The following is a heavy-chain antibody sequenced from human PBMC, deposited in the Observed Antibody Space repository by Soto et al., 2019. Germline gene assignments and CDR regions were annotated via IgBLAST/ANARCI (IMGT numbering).Heavy chain of an antibody. CDR1: GFTFSSYA. D-gene: IGHD3-10*01. CDR2: ISYDGSNK. V-gene: IGHV3-30-3*01. CDR3: ATTSYGSGSYCFDY. Sequence: GGSLRLSCAASGFTFSSYAMHWVRQAPGKGLEWVAVISYDGSNKYYADSVKGRFTISRDNSKNTLYLQMNSLRAEDTAVYYCATTSYGSGSYCFDYWGQGTLVTVSS. J-gene: IGHJ4*02.